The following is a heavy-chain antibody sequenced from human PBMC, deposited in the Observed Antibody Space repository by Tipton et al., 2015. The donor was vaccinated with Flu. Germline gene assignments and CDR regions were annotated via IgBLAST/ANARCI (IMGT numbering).Heavy chain of an antibody. CDR2: ISSSSDYI. D-gene: IGHD2-21*01. Sequence: SLRLSCAASGFTFSSFSMNWVRQAPGKGLEWVSSISSSSDYIYYADSVRGRFTISRDNAKNSLYLQMNSLRADDTAVYYCARSDWGFGNIDYWGPGSLVTVSS. V-gene: IGHV3-21*01. CDR1: GFTFSSFS. CDR3: ARSDWGFGNIDY. J-gene: IGHJ4*02.